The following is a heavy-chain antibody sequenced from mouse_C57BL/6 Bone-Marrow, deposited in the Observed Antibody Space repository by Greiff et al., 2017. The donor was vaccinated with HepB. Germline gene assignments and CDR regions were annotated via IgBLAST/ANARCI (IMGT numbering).Heavy chain of an antibody. CDR2: INPGSGGT. CDR1: GYAFTNYL. CDR3: ARGGWLLRYWYFDV. J-gene: IGHJ1*03. V-gene: IGHV1-54*01. D-gene: IGHD2-3*01. Sequence: QVQLQQSGAELVRPGTSVKVSCKASGYAFTNYLIEWVKQRPGQGLEWIGVINPGSGGTNYNEKFKCKATLTADKSSSTAYMQLSSLTSEDSAVYFCARGGWLLRYWYFDVWGTGTTVTVSS.